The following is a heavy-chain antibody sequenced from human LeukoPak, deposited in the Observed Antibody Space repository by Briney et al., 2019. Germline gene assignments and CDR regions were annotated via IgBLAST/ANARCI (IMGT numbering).Heavy chain of an antibody. J-gene: IGHJ3*02. Sequence: GGSLRLSCAASGFTFSNYAMTWVRQAPGKGLEWVSAISGSGGSTYYADSVKGRFTISRDTSRNTLYLQMNSLRAEDTAVYYCARDSQVSKGSLWFGEANAFDIWGQGTMVTVSS. CDR1: GFTFSNYA. CDR3: ARDSQVSKGSLWFGEANAFDI. V-gene: IGHV3-23*01. D-gene: IGHD3-10*01. CDR2: ISGSGGST.